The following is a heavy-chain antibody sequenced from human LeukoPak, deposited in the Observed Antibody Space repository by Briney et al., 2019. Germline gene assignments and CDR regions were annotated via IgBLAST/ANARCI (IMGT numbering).Heavy chain of an antibody. CDR2: IGGSGVST. D-gene: IGHD2-2*02. Sequence: GGSLRLSCAASGFTFSSYAMSWVRQAPGKGLEWVSAIGGSGVSTYYAASVKGRFTISRDNSKNTLYLQMNSLRAEDTAVYYCARGDEYTTSPWGQGTLVTVSS. CDR3: ARGDEYTTSP. V-gene: IGHV3-23*01. J-gene: IGHJ4*02. CDR1: GFTFSSYA.